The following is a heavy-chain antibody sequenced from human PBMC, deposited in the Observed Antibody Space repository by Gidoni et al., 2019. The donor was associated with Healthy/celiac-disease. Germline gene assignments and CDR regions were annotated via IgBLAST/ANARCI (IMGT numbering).Heavy chain of an antibody. D-gene: IGHD2-2*01. CDR2: ISAYNGNT. CDR3: AREATIVVVPAAISYYYYGMDV. J-gene: IGHJ6*02. Sequence: QVQLVQSGAEVKKPGASVKVSCKASGYTFTSYVISWVRQAPGQGLEWMGWISAYNGNTNYAQKLQGRVTMTTDTSTSTAYMELRSLRSDDTAVYYCAREATIVVVPAAISYYYYGMDVWGQGTTVTVSS. CDR1: GYTFTSYV. V-gene: IGHV1-18*01.